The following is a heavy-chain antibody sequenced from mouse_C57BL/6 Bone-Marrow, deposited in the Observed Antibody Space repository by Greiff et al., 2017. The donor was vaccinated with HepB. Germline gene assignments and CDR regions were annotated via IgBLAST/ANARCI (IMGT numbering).Heavy chain of an antibody. V-gene: IGHV5-4*03. CDR3: ERGDFDV. CDR2: ISAGGSYT. J-gene: IGHJ1*03. CDR1: GFTFSSYA. Sequence: EVKLVESGGGLVKPGGSLKLSCAASGFTFSSYAMSWVRQTPEKRLEWVATISAGGSYTYYPDNVKGRFTISRYKAKNNLYLQMSQLKSEDTAMYYWERGDFDVWGKGTTVTVSS.